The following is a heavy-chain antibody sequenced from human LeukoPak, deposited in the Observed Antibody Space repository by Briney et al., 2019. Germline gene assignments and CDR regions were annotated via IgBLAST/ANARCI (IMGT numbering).Heavy chain of an antibody. CDR1: GYTFTGYY. V-gene: IGHV1-2*02. Sequence: ASVKVSCKTSGYTFTGYYIHWVRQAPGQGLEWMGWINPNSGDTDYAQKFQGRVRLTRDTSISTAYMELTRLRSDDTAVYYCVPGAPTALAGQQYYFDYWGQGTLVTVSS. CDR3: VPGAPTALAGQQYYFDY. J-gene: IGHJ4*02. CDR2: INPNSGDT. D-gene: IGHD6-19*01.